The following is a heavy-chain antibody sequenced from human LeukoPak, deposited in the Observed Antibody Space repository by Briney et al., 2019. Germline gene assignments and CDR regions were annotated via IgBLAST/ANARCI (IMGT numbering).Heavy chain of an antibody. J-gene: IGHJ4*02. CDR2: IYNRGST. D-gene: IGHD6-19*01. Sequence: KTSETLSLTCTVSGGSFSTYYWSWIRQPPGKGLEWIGFIYNRGSTNYNPSLKSRVTISVDTSKNQFSLKLSSVTAADTAVYYCARDYWRAAVAGTRRARFDYWGQGTLVTVSS. V-gene: IGHV4-59*12. CDR1: GGSFSTYY. CDR3: ARDYWRAAVAGTRRARFDY.